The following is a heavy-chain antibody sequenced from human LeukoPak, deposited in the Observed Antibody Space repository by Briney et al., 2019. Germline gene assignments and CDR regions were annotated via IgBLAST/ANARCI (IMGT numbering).Heavy chain of an antibody. Sequence: SETLSLTCTVSGGSISSYYWSWIRQPAGKGLEWIGRIYTSGSTNYNPSLKSRVTISVDTSKNQFSLKLSSVTAADTAVYYCARSQNYYDSSGYFDAFDIWGQGTMVTVSS. CDR3: ARSQNYYDSSGYFDAFDI. V-gene: IGHV4-4*07. CDR2: IYTSGST. J-gene: IGHJ3*02. D-gene: IGHD3-22*01. CDR1: GGSISSYY.